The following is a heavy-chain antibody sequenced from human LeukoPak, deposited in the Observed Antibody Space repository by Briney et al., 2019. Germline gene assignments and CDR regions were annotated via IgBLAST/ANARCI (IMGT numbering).Heavy chain of an antibody. CDR2: ISAYNGNT. V-gene: IGHV1-18*04. D-gene: IGHD2-15*01. Sequence: GASVKVSCKASGYTFTSYGISWVRQAPGQGLEWMGWISAYNGNTNYAQKLQGRVTVTTDTSTSTAYMELRSLRSDDTAVYYCARELPLYCSGGSCYVGSYGMDVWGKGTTVTVSS. J-gene: IGHJ6*04. CDR3: ARELPLYCSGGSCYVGSYGMDV. CDR1: GYTFTSYG.